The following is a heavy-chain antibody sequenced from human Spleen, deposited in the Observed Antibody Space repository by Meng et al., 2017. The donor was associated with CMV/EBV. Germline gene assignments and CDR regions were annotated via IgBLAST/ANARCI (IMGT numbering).Heavy chain of an antibody. CDR3: AGVDY. V-gene: IGHV3-66*02. CDR2: IYTGGST. J-gene: IGHJ4*02. CDR1: GFTVTNYY. Sequence: GESLKISCAASGFTVTNYYMMWVRQAPGKGLEWVSVIYTGGSTYYVDSVKGRFTISRDNSKNILYLQMNRLRVEDTAVYYCAGVDYWGQGTLVTVSS.